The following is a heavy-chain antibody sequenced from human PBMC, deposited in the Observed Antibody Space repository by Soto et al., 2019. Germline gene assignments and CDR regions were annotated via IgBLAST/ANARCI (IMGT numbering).Heavy chain of an antibody. D-gene: IGHD3-22*01. J-gene: IGHJ4*02. Sequence: QAQLVESGGGVVQPGRSLRLSCAASGFTFSSYGMHWVRQAPGKGLDWVAAISYDGSNQYYVDSVKGRFTISRDDSKNTLYLQVNSLRPEDTAVYYCAKLMYSFDSSGFSIDYWGQGTLVTVSS. CDR3: AKLMYSFDSSGFSIDY. V-gene: IGHV3-30*18. CDR2: ISYDGSNQ. CDR1: GFTFSSYG.